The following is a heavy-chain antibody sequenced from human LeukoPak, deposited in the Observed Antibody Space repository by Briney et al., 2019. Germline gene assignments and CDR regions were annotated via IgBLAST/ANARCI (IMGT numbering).Heavy chain of an antibody. D-gene: IGHD2-21*01. CDR1: GYTFTGYF. J-gene: IGHJ4*02. V-gene: IGHV1-2*06. CDR3: AREDELVDFDH. Sequence: GASVKVSCKASGYTFTGYFLVWVRQAPGQGLEWMGRLNPNSGGTNYAQNFQGRVTMTRDTSISTAYMELSRLRSDDTAVYYCAREDELVDFDHWGQGTLVTVSS. CDR2: LNPNSGGT.